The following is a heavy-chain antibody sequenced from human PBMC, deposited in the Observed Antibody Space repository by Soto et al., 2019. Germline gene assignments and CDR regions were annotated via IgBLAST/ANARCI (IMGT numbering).Heavy chain of an antibody. CDR3: ASGRYCSEIP. CDR1: GFTVSSNY. Sequence: EARLVESGGGLVQPGGSLRLSCAASGFTVSSNYMTWVRQAPGKGLEWVSLLYHGGATHYAASVKGRFSISSHSSQNTLFLQMNSLRSEDTASYNVASGRYCSEIPWGQATKVIVSS. J-gene: IGHJ5*02. V-gene: IGHV3-53*04. D-gene: IGHD3-10*01. CDR2: LYHGGAT.